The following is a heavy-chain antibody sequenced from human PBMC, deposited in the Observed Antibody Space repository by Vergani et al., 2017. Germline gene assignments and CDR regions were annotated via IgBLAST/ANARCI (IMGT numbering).Heavy chain of an antibody. CDR1: GDSISRSHYY. CDR3: ARHISVVRPSSMTAFDY. V-gene: IGHV4-39*01. J-gene: IGHJ4*02. Sequence: QLQLQESGPGLVKPSETLSLSCRVSGDSISRSHYYWGFIRQPPGKGLEWIGSISSSGSPYYNPTLKSRLAFSVDTSKNLFSLRLKSVTATDTGMYYCARHISVVRPSSMTAFDYWGQGTLVTVSS. D-gene: IGHD2-21*01. CDR2: ISSSGSP.